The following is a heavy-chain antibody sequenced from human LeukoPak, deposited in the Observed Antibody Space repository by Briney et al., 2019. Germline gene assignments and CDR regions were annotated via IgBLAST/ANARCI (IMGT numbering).Heavy chain of an antibody. D-gene: IGHD3-10*01. CDR3: AHLPSSGTGIVDY. CDR1: GFTFSDYY. J-gene: IGHJ4*02. CDR2: LSNSGSAV. V-gene: IGHV3-11*04. Sequence: GGSLRLSCAASGFTFSDYYMTWIRQAPGKGLEWISYLSNSGSAVYYADSVKGRFTISRDNAKNSLYLQLNTLRAEDTAVYYCAHLPSSGTGIVDYWGQGTLVTVSS.